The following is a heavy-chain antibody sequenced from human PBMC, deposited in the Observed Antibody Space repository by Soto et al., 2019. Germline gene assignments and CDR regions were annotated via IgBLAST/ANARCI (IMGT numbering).Heavy chain of an antibody. J-gene: IGHJ6*02. CDR2: ISFDGSNE. V-gene: IGHV3-30-3*01. CDR3: ARPSPRWSYHYGMDV. D-gene: IGHD2-15*01. Sequence: QLVESGGRGVQPGRSLRLSCAASEFTFSSYAMHWVRQAPGRGLEWVALISFDGSNEYYADSVKGRFIISRDNSKNMVYLQMNSLRPDDTAIYYCARPSPRWSYHYGMDVWGQGTTVTVSS. CDR1: EFTFSSYA.